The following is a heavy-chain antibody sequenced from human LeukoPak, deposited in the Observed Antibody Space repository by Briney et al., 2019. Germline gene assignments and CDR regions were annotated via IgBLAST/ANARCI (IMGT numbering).Heavy chain of an antibody. V-gene: IGHV3-21*01. J-gene: IGHJ4*02. CDR3: ARRYQSGYNYGSTFDY. CDR2: ISSSSSYI. CDR1: GFTFSDYS. Sequence: GGSLRLSCAASGFTFSDYSMNWVRQAPGKGLEWVSSISSSSSYIYYADSVKGRFTISRDNAKNSLYLQMNSLRAEDTAVYYCARRYQSGYNYGSTFDYWGQGTLVTVSS. D-gene: IGHD5-18*01.